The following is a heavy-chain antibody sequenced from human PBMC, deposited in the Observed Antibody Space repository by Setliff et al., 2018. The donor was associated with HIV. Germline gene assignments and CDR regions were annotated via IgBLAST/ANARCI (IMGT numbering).Heavy chain of an antibody. Sequence: GESLKISCAASGFTFSSYSLNWVRQAPGKGLEWVSYISSSSSTVFYADSVKGRFTISRDDAKNSLFLQMNSLRAEDTAVYYCARDWPADGYSTKFAFDIWGQGTMVTVSS. D-gene: IGHD5-18*01. CDR1: GFTFSSYS. J-gene: IGHJ3*02. CDR3: ARDWPADGYSTKFAFDI. V-gene: IGHV3-48*01. CDR2: ISSSSSTV.